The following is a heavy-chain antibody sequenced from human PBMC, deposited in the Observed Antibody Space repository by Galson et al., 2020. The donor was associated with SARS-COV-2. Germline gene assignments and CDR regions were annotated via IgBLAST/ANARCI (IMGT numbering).Heavy chain of an antibody. CDR1: GFTFSSYS. D-gene: IGHD3-22*01. CDR2: ISSSSSYI. CDR3: AATRRGDYYDSSGYYGY. J-gene: IGHJ4*02. V-gene: IGHV3-21*01. Sequence: GGSLRLSCAASGFTFSSYSMNWVRQAPGKGLEWVSSISSSSSYIYYADSAKGRFTISRDNAKNSLYLQMNSLRAEDTAVYYCAATRRGDYYDSSGYYGYWGQGTLVTVSS.